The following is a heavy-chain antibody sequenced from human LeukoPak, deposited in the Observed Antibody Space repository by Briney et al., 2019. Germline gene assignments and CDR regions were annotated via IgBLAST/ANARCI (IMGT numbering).Heavy chain of an antibody. CDR2: ISSSGSTI. CDR1: GFTFSSYE. Sequence: GALRLSCASSGFTFSSYEMNWVRQAPGKGLEWVSYISSSGSTIYYADSVKGRFTISRDNAKNSLYQQMNSLRAEDTAVYYCARDLLRDFDYWGQGTLVTVSS. V-gene: IGHV3-48*03. J-gene: IGHJ4*02. CDR3: ARDLLRDFDY.